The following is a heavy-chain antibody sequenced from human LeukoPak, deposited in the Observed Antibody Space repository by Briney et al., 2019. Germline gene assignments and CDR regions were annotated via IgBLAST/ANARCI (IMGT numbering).Heavy chain of an antibody. CDR3: ARGNYDRSGYSDY. CDR1: GFIFSSYG. Sequence: GGSLRLSCAASGFIFSSYGMHWVRQAPGKGLEWVAVIWYDGSNKYYADSVKGRFTISRDNSKNTLYLQMNSLGAEDTAVYYCARGNYDRSGYSDYWGQGTLVTVSS. D-gene: IGHD3-22*01. J-gene: IGHJ4*02. CDR2: IWYDGSNK. V-gene: IGHV3-33*01.